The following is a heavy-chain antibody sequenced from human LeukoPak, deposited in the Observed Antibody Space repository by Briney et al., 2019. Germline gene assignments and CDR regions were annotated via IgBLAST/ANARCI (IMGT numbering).Heavy chain of an antibody. D-gene: IGHD6-19*01. V-gene: IGHV3-74*01. CDR3: AKGLAVAGTDYFDY. J-gene: IGHJ4*02. CDR2: INPDGSST. CDR1: GFTFNNYW. Sequence: GGSLRLSCAASGFTFNNYWMHWVRQAPGKGLVWVSHINPDGSSTSDADSVKGRFTISRDNSKNSLYLQMNSLRTEDTALYYCAKGLAVAGTDYFDYWGQGTLVTVSS.